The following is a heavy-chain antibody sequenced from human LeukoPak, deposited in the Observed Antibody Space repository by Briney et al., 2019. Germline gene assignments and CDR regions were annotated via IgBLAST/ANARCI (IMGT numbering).Heavy chain of an antibody. CDR2: ISYDGRDK. V-gene: IGHV3-30*04. CDR3: ARGGFSGYDFERSDY. D-gene: IGHD5-12*01. Sequence: PGRSLRLSCAASGFTFSNYAMHWVRQAPGKGLEWVSVISYDGRDKYSADSVKGRFTISRDNSKNTLYLQMNSLRAEDTAVYYCARGGFSGYDFERSDYWGQGTLVTVSS. J-gene: IGHJ4*02. CDR1: GFTFSNYA.